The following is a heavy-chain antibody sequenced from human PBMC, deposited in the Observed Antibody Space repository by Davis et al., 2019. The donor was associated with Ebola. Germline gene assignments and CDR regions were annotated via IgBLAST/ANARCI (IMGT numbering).Heavy chain of an antibody. D-gene: IGHD6-13*01. CDR1: GYSFTSYW. CDR3: ARQEALYGSIDN. V-gene: IGHV5-51*01. CDR2: IYSGDSDT. J-gene: IGHJ4*02. Sequence: PGGSLRLSCKGSGYSFTSYWIGWVRQMPGKGLEWIGIIYSGDSDTRYRPSFEGQVTISVDRSINTAYLQWSSLKASDSAMYYCARQEALYGSIDNWGQGTLVTVSS.